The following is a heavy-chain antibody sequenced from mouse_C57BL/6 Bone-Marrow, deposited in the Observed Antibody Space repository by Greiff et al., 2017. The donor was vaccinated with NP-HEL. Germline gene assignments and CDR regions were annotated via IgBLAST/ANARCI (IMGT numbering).Heavy chain of an antibody. CDR3: ARSSHGYYDYAMDY. D-gene: IGHD2-3*01. CDR2: INPNNGGT. J-gene: IGHJ4*01. V-gene: IGHV1-18*01. Sequence: EVQLQQSGPELVKPGASVKIPCKASGYTFTDYNMDWVKQSHGKSLEWIGDINPNNGGTIYNQKFKGKATLTVDKSSSTAYMELRSLTSEDTAVYYCARSSHGYYDYAMDYWGQGTSVTVSS. CDR1: GYTFTDYN.